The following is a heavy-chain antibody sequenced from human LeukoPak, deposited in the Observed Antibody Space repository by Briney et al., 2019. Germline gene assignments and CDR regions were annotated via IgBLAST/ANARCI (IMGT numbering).Heavy chain of an antibody. CDR2: IYTSGST. CDR1: GGSISSGSYY. J-gene: IGHJ4*02. V-gene: IGHV4-61*02. Sequence: PSQTLSLTCTVSGGSISSGSYYWSWIRQPAGKELEWIGRIYTSGSTNYNPSLKSRVTISIDTSKNQFSLKLTSVTAADTAVYYCARDLEAILEWQQPFDYWGQGTLVTVSS. CDR3: ARDLEAILEWQQPFDY. D-gene: IGHD6-13*01.